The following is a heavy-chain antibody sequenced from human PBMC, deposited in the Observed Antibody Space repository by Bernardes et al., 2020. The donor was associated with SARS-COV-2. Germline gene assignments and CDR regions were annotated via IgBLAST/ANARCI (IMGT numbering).Heavy chain of an antibody. V-gene: IGHV3-48*02. Sequence: GGSLRLSCAASGFTFSSYGMNWVRQAPGKGLEWVSHISGSGNNIYDADSVKGRFTISRDNAKNSLYLQMNSLRHDDTAVYFCARSVVVPAAKWDYYYALDVWGQGTTVTVSS. CDR2: ISGSGNNI. CDR3: ARSVVVPAAKWDYYYALDV. J-gene: IGHJ6*02. D-gene: IGHD2-2*01. CDR1: GFTFSSYG.